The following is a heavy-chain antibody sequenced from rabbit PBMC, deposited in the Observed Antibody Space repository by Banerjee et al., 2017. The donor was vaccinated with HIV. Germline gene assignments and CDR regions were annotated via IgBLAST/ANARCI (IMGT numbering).Heavy chain of an antibody. V-gene: IGHV1S43*01. J-gene: IGHJ3*01. CDR2: IYTGSVST. Sequence: QEQLVESGGGLVQPEGSLTLTCTASGFSFSISYYMCWVRQAPGKGLEWIGCIYTGSVSTYYANWAKGRFTISRSTSLNTVDLQMTSLTAADTATYFCARNWPGSTNWDLWGQGTLVTVS. D-gene: IGHD4-2*01. CDR1: GFSFSISYY. CDR3: ARNWPGSTNWDL.